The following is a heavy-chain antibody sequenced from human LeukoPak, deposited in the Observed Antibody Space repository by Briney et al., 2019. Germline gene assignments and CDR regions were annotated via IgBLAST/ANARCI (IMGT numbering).Heavy chain of an antibody. CDR2: ISSSSSYI. J-gene: IGHJ2*01. Sequence: GGSLRLSCAASGFTFSSYSMNWVRQAPGKGLEWVSSISSSSSYIYYADSVKGRFTISRDNAKNSLYLQMNSLRAEDTAVYYCARAPDYGGNSVWYFDLWGRGTLVTVSS. CDR1: GFTFSSYS. CDR3: ARAPDYGGNSVWYFDL. D-gene: IGHD4-23*01. V-gene: IGHV3-21*01.